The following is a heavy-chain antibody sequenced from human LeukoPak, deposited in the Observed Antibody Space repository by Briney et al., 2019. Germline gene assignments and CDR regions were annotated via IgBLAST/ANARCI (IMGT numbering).Heavy chain of an antibody. CDR2: ISSSGSAI. J-gene: IGHJ4*02. CDR3: VRVKGSYFDY. CDR1: GFPLSSYS. V-gene: IGHV3-48*01. D-gene: IGHD2-15*01. Sequence: GGSLRLSCAASGFPLSSYSINWVRQAPGKGLEWVSYISSSGSAIYYVDSVKGRFTVSRDNAKNSLFLQMNSPRAEDTAVYYCVRVKGSYFDYWGQGSLVTVSS.